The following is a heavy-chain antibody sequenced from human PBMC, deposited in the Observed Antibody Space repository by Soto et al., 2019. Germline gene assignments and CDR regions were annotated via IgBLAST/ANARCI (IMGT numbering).Heavy chain of an antibody. V-gene: IGHV3-23*01. D-gene: IGHD3-3*01. Sequence: GGSLRLSCAASGFTFSSYAMSWVRQAPGKGLEWVSAISGSGGSTYYADSVKGRFTISRDNSKNTLYLQMNSLRAEDTAVYYCAKDPVLRFLEWGTGAFDIWGQGTMVTVSS. CDR2: ISGSGGST. CDR1: GFTFSSYA. J-gene: IGHJ3*02. CDR3: AKDPVLRFLEWGTGAFDI.